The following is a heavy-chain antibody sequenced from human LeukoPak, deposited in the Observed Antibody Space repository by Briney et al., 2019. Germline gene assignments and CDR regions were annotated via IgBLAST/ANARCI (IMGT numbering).Heavy chain of an antibody. CDR2: IAVGSGNT. CDR1: GFTFTTSA. Sequence: ASVKVSCKASGFTFTTSAVQWVRQARGQRLEWIGWIAVGSGNTNYAQKFQERVTITRDMSTSTAYMELSSLRSEDTAVYYCARHVRPLDSMVQGLINYWGQGTLVTVSS. D-gene: IGHD3-10*01. V-gene: IGHV1-58*01. CDR3: ARHVRPLDSMVQGLINY. J-gene: IGHJ4*02.